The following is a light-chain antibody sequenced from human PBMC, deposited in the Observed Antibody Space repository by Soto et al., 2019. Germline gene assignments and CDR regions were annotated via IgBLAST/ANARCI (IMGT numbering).Light chain of an antibody. CDR3: QQYNTFST. Sequence: DIQMTQSPSTLTASVGDRVTITCRASQSISTWLAWYQQQPGKAPKLLIFDASTLQSGVPSRFSGSGSGTEFTLTISSLHPDDFATYFCQQYNTFSTLGQGTQVEIK. CDR1: QSISTW. V-gene: IGKV1-5*01. J-gene: IGKJ1*01. CDR2: DAS.